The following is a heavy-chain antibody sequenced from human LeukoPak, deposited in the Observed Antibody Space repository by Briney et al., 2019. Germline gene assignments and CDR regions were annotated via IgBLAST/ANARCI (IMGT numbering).Heavy chain of an antibody. CDR1: GFTFRNYW. CDR2: IKGDGSHT. CDR3: VRDWDHFDFDS. Sequence: GGSLRLSCAASGFTFRNYWMHWIRQAPGKGLVWVSRIKGDGSHTIYADSVKGRFTISRDNTKNTLYLQMKSLRVEDTALYYCVRDWDHFDFDSWGQGTLVTVSS. J-gene: IGHJ5*01. V-gene: IGHV3-74*01. D-gene: IGHD1-26*01.